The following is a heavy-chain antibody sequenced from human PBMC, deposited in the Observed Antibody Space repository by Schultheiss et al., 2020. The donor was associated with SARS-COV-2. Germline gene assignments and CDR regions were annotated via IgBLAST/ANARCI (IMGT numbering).Heavy chain of an antibody. Sequence: SETLSLTCTVSGGSISSYYWSWIRQPAGKGLEWIGEINHSGSTNYNPSLKSRVTISVDTSKNQFSLKLSSVTAADTAVYYCARVRGSYRTNWFDPWGQGTLVTVSS. CDR2: INHSGST. CDR3: ARVRGSYRTNWFDP. D-gene: IGHD1-26*01. V-gene: IGHV4-34*01. CDR1: GGSISSYY. J-gene: IGHJ5*02.